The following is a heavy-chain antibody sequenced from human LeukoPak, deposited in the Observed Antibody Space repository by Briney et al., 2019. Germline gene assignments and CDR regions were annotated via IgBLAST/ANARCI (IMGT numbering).Heavy chain of an antibody. CDR3: ARGSDDYKLGNH. D-gene: IGHD5-24*01. J-gene: IGHJ5*02. CDR2: IYSSQYT. CDR1: GDSFDNSYC. V-gene: IGHV4-39*01. Sequence: PSETLSLSCTVSGDSFDNSYCWTWVRQPPGKRPEWIGTIYSSQYTYYHRSLRSRATISADTSSNLFSLKSISVTAADTAVYYCARGSDDYKLGNHWGHGTLVTVSS.